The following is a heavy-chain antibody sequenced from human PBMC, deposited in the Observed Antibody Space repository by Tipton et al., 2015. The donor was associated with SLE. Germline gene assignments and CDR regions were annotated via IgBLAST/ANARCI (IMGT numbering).Heavy chain of an antibody. CDR1: GGSFSGYY. Sequence: LRLSCAVHGGSFSGYYWSWIRQPPGKGLEWIGEINHSGSTNYNPSLKSRVTISVDTSKNQFSLKLSSVTAADTAVYYCGGGPLFDYWGQGTLVTVSS. CDR3: GGGPLFDY. CDR2: INHSGST. V-gene: IGHV4-34*01. J-gene: IGHJ4*02.